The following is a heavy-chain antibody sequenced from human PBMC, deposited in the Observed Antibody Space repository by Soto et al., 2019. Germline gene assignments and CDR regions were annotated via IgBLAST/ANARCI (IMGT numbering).Heavy chain of an antibody. CDR3: ARERVTLVRGPQNWFDP. Sequence: ASVKVSCKASGGTFSSYAISWVRQAPGQGLEWVGGISANFGTTNYAQKLQGRVTMTTDASTSTAYMELRSLKSDDTAVYYCARERVTLVRGPQNWFDPWGQGTLVTVSS. V-gene: IGHV1-69*05. J-gene: IGHJ5*02. CDR2: ISANFGTT. CDR1: GGTFSSYA. D-gene: IGHD3-10*01.